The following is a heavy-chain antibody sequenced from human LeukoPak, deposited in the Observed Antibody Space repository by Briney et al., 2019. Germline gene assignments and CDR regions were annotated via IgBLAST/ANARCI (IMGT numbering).Heavy chain of an antibody. CDR1: GGSFSGYY. Sequence: SETLSLTCAVYGGSFSGYYWSWIRQPPGKGLEWIEEINHSGSTNYYPSLKSRVTMSVDTSKNQFSLKLSSVTAADTAVYYCARVARDIVVVPAASREVYYYYYYMDVWGKGTTVTVS. J-gene: IGHJ6*03. V-gene: IGHV4-34*01. CDR3: ARVARDIVVVPAASREVYYYYYYMDV. CDR2: INHSGST. D-gene: IGHD2-2*01.